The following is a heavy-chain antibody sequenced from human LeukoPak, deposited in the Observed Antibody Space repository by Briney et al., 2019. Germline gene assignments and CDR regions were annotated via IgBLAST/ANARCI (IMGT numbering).Heavy chain of an antibody. CDR3: ARDLSEYSSGFDP. D-gene: IGHD6-6*01. J-gene: IGHJ5*02. V-gene: IGHV3-23*01. Sequence: GGSLRLSCAASGFTFSSYAMSWVRQAPGKGLEWVSAISGSGGSTYYADSVKGRFAISRDNAKNSLYLQMNSLRAEDTAVYYCARDLSEYSSGFDPWGQGTLVTVSS. CDR1: GFTFSSYA. CDR2: ISGSGGST.